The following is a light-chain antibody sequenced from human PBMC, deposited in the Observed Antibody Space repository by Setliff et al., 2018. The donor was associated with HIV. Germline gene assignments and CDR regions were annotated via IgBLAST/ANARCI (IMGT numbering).Light chain of an antibody. CDR2: DDD. Sequence: SYELTQPPSVSVAPGQTATITCGGTNIGGKSVYWYQQKPGLAPVLVIYDDDKRPSGIPERFSGSNSGTTATLTISRVEAGDEADYPCQVWDSSTAAYVFGTGTKVTVL. J-gene: IGLJ1*01. V-gene: IGLV3-21*02. CDR1: NIGGKS. CDR3: QVWDSSTAAYV.